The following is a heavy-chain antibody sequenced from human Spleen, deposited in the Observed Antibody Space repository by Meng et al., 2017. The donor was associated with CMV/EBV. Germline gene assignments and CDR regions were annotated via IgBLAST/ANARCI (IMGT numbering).Heavy chain of an antibody. V-gene: IGHV4-34*01. CDR2: IYYSGST. D-gene: IGHD3-22*01. CDR1: GGSFSGYY. CDR3: ARDRPDYYDSSGPFDY. Sequence: SETLSLTCAVYGGSFSGYYWSWIRQPPGKGLEWIGYIYYSGSTYYNPSLKSRVTISVDTSKNQFSLKLSSVTAADTAVYYCARDRPDYYDSSGPFDYWGQGTLVTVSS. J-gene: IGHJ4*02.